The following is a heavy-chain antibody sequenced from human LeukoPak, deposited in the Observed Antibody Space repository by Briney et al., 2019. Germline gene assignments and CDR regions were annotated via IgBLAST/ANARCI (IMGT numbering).Heavy chain of an antibody. Sequence: SEALSLTCTVSGASFNSDDQYWNWIRQSPGKGLEWIGSIHPSGMLYNNPSLESRVTMSRHTSKTQFSLNLNSVTAADTAVYFCSRGLDSRKLGYWGQGILVTVSS. CDR1: GASFNSDDQY. CDR2: IHPSGML. CDR3: SRGLDSRKLGY. V-gene: IGHV4-31*03. J-gene: IGHJ4*02. D-gene: IGHD3-22*01.